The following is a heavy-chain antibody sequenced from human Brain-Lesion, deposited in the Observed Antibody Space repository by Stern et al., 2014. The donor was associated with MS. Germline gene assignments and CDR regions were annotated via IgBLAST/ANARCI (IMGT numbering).Heavy chain of an antibody. V-gene: IGHV1-2*02. J-gene: IGHJ6*02. Sequence: VQLVESGAEVKKPGASVKVSCKTSGYIFTGYYIHWVRQAPGQGLEWMAWINPNNGGTKDAQKLQGRVTMSRDTSISTAYVELSSLTSDDTAVYYCARDQRGITIFGVVTDYYYLGMDVWGQGTTVTVSS. D-gene: IGHD3-3*01. CDR2: INPNNGGT. CDR1: GYIFTGYY. CDR3: ARDQRGITIFGVVTDYYYLGMDV.